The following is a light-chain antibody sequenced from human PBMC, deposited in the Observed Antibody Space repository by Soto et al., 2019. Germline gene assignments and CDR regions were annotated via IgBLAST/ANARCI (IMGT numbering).Light chain of an antibody. CDR2: GAS. J-gene: IGKJ5*01. Sequence: SVSTQSPGTVSLSPGEGATLTCRASQSVSSKLAWYQQKPGQAPRLLIYGASTRATGIPARFSGSGSGTEFTLIISSLQSEDFVVYYCQQYNSWPPITFGQGTRLEIK. V-gene: IGKV3-15*01. CDR1: QSVSSK. CDR3: QQYNSWPPIT.